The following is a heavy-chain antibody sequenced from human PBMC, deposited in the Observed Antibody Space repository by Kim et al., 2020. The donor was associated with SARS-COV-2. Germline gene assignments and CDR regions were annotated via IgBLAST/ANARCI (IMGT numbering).Heavy chain of an antibody. J-gene: IGHJ6*02. D-gene: IGHD3-9*01. Sequence: GGSLRLSCAASGFTFSSYSMNWVRQAPGKGLEWVSSISSSSSYIYYADSVKGRFTISRDNAKNSLYLQMNSLRAEDTAVYYCARDGRYFDWLSEGYYYYGMDVWGQGTTVTVSS. CDR2: ISSSSSYI. V-gene: IGHV3-21*01. CDR3: ARDGRYFDWLSEGYYYYGMDV. CDR1: GFTFSSYS.